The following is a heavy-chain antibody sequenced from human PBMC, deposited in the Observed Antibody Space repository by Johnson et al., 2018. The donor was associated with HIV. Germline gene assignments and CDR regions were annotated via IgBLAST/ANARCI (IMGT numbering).Heavy chain of an antibody. CDR1: GFTFSSYA. V-gene: IGHV3-30*04. D-gene: IGHD1-26*01. CDR3: ARGGNELEDLDAFDI. Sequence: VQVVESGGGVVQPGRSLRLSCAASGFTFSSYAMHWVRQAPGKGLEWVAVISYDGSNKYYADSVKGRFTICRDNSKNTLYLQMNSLRVEDTAVYYCARGGNELEDLDAFDIWGQGTMVTVSS. J-gene: IGHJ3*02. CDR2: ISYDGSNK.